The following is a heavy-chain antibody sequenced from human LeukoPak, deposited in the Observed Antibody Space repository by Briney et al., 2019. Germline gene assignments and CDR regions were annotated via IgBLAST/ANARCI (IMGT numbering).Heavy chain of an antibody. CDR3: ARDSKWERAFDY. D-gene: IGHD1-26*01. Sequence: SGTLSLTCAVSGGSISSSDWWSWVRRPPGKGLEWIGEIYHCGSTNYNPSLKSRVTISVDKSKNQFSLKLSSVTAADTAVYYCARDSKWERAFDYWGQGTLVTVSS. V-gene: IGHV4-4*02. CDR1: GGSISSSDW. J-gene: IGHJ4*02. CDR2: IYHCGST.